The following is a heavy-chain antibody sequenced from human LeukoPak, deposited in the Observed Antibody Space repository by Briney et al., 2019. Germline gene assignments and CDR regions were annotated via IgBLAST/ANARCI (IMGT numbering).Heavy chain of an antibody. CDR3: TRDPPGYCSSTSCPPGVY. J-gene: IGHJ4*02. V-gene: IGHV3-49*04. D-gene: IGHD2-2*01. CDR1: GFTLGDYA. Sequence: GGSLRLSCTASGFTLGDYAMSWVRQAPGKGLEWVGFIRSKAYGGTTEYAASVKGRFTISRDDPKSIAYLQMNSLKTEDTAVYYCTRDPPGYCSSTSCPPGVYWGQGTLVTVSS. CDR2: IRSKAYGGTT.